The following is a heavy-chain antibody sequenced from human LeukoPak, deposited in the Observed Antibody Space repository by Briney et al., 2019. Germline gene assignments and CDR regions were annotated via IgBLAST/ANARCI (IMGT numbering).Heavy chain of an antibody. CDR1: GSALSDLA. J-gene: IGHJ5*02. Sequence: ASVKVSCKVSGSALSDLAMQWVRQVPGKGLEWMGGLDRESGETLYSEKFQGRVTMAQDTSTDTDYMDLTSLTSEDTAVYYCATGHSTGYHYWFDPWGQGTLVTVSS. D-gene: IGHD2-2*03. CDR3: ATGHSTGYHYWFDP. V-gene: IGHV1-24*01. CDR2: LDRESGET.